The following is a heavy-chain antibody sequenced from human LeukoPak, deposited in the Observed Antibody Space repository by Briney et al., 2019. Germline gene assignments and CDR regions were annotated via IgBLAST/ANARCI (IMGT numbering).Heavy chain of an antibody. V-gene: IGHV4-31*03. CDR2: IYYSGST. CDR1: GGSISSGGYY. D-gene: IGHD3-16*01. CDR3: ARTSLGEFYFDY. J-gene: IGHJ4*02. Sequence: SETLSLTCTVSGGSISSGGYYWSWIRQHPGKGLEWIGYIYYSGSTYYNPSLKSRVTISLDTSKNQFSLKLISVTAADTAVYYCARTSLGEFYFDYWGQGTLVTVSS.